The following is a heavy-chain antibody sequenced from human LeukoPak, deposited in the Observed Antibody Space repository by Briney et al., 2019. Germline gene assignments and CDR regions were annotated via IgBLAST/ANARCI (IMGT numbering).Heavy chain of an antibody. CDR2: ISVDGGST. J-gene: IGHJ6*02. CDR1: GFTFDDYA. V-gene: IGHV3-43*02. Sequence: GGSLRLSCAASGFTFDDYAMHWVRQAPGKGLEWVSLISVDGGSTYYADSVKGRFTISRDNSKNSLYLQMNSLRTEDTALYYCAKDKLVPRYYYYGMDVWGQGTTVTVSS. CDR3: AKDKLVPRYYYYGMDV. D-gene: IGHD6-13*01.